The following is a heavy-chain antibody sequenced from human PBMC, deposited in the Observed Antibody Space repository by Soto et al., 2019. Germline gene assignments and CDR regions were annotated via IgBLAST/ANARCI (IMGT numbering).Heavy chain of an antibody. D-gene: IGHD6-25*01. Sequence: PSETLSLPCTVSGGSISSSGYYWSWVRQHPGKSLEWIGYIYYSGRTYYNSSLKSRLSISVDTSKNQFSMKLSYVTAAATAVSDCARAWAGKRHLDSWGQGTLVTVYS. J-gene: IGHJ4*02. CDR2: IYYSGRT. V-gene: IGHV4-31*03. CDR3: ARAWAGKRHLDS. CDR1: GGSISSSGYY.